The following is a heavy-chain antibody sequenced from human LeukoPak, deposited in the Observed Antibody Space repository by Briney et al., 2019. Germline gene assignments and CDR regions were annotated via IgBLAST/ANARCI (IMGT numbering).Heavy chain of an antibody. CDR3: ARDLILGSGSLDY. J-gene: IGHJ4*02. V-gene: IGHV3-74*01. CDR1: GFSISRHW. D-gene: IGHD3-10*01. Sequence: SGGSLRLSCAASGFSISRHWMHWVRQAPGKGLVWVSRIRGDGADTGNADSVKGRFTISRDNAKNTLFLQMNSLRAEDTAVYYCARDLILGSGSLDYWGQGALVTVSS. CDR2: IRGDGADT.